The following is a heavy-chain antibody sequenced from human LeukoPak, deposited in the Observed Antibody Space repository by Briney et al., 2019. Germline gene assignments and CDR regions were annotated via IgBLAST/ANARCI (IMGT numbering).Heavy chain of an antibody. CDR2: ISYDGSNK. CDR3: ARESDDSSCYYFDY. D-gene: IGHD3-22*01. CDR1: GFTFSSYA. V-gene: IGHV3-30-3*01. J-gene: IGHJ4*02. Sequence: PGGSLRLSCAASGFTFSSYAMHWVRQAPGKGLEWVAVISYDGSNKYYADSVKGRFTISRDNSKNTLYLQMNSLRAEDTAVYYCARESDDSSCYYFDYWGQGTLVTVSS.